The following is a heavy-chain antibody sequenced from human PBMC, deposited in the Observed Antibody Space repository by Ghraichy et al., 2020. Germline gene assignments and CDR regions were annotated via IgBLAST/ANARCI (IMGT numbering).Heavy chain of an antibody. D-gene: IGHD5-18*01. J-gene: IGHJ6*02. CDR2: ISSSGTTI. CDR3: ARARGIQLWPIYGMDV. CDR1: GFTFDTYE. Sequence: GGSLRLSCAASGFTFDTYEMKWVRQAPGTGLEWISYISSSGTTIYYADSVKGRFTISRDNAKNSLFLQMNSLRVEDTAVYYCARARGIQLWPIYGMDVWGQGNTVTVSS. V-gene: IGHV3-48*03.